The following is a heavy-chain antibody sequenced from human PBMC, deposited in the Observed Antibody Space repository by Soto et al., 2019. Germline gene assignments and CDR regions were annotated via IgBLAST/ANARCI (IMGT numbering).Heavy chain of an antibody. D-gene: IGHD2-2*01. CDR3: ARGGDCSSTSCYGSGGMDV. CDR1: GGSISSGGYY. J-gene: IGHJ6*03. V-gene: IGHV4-31*03. CDR2: IYYSGST. Sequence: SETLSLTCTVSGGSISSGGYYWSWIRQHPGKGLEWIGYIYYSGSTYYNPSLKSRVTISVDTSKNQFSLKLSSVTAADTAVYYCARGGDCSSTSCYGSGGMDVWRKGTTVTDSS.